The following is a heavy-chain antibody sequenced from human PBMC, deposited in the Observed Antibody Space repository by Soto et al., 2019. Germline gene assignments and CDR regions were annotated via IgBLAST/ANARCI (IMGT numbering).Heavy chain of an antibody. CDR1: GGSVSSGSYY. Sequence: QVQLQQWGAGLLKPSETLSLTCAVYGGSVSSGSYYWSWIRQPPGKGLEWIGEMSHSGGTHFNPSLKSRVTISVDTSKNQFSLKMSFVNAADTALYYWARVERGTATTVVDAFDIWGPGTMVTVSS. CDR2: MSHSGGT. V-gene: IGHV4-34*01. J-gene: IGHJ3*02. CDR3: ARVERGTATTVVDAFDI. D-gene: IGHD1-1*01.